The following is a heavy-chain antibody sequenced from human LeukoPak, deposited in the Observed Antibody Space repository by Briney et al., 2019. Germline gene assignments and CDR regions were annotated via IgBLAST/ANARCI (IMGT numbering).Heavy chain of an antibody. J-gene: IGHJ4*02. CDR1: GASTSSYY. CDR3: ARSDLYSGSYYGVLYFNY. D-gene: IGHD3-22*01. Sequence: SETLSLTCIVSGASTSSYYWSWIRQPPGGGLDWIAYFSYSGSTGYNPSLKSRVTISIDTSNNRFSLRLSSVTAADTAVYYCARSDLYSGSYYGVLYFNYWGQGTPVTVSS. CDR2: FSYSGST. V-gene: IGHV4-59*01.